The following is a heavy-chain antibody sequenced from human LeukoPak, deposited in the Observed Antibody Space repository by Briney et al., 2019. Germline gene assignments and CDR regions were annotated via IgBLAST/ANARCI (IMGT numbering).Heavy chain of an antibody. V-gene: IGHV3-30-3*01. CDR2: ISYDGSIK. J-gene: IGHJ4*02. Sequence: PGKSLRLSCAASGFTFRSYAIHWVRQAPGNWLEWVAFISYDGSIKYYADSVKGRFTISRDNSKNTLSLQMNSLRGEDTAVYYCARDRSEKYSTDYWGQGTLVTVSS. CDR1: GFTFRSYA. CDR3: ARDRSEKYSTDY. D-gene: IGHD2-15*01.